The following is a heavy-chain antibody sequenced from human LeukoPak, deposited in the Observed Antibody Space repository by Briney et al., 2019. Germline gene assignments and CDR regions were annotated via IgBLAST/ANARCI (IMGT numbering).Heavy chain of an antibody. CDR2: IYYSGST. CDR1: GGSISSGDYY. V-gene: IGHV4-30-4*01. CDR3: ARSSSWYVTYWFDP. J-gene: IGHJ5*02. D-gene: IGHD6-13*01. Sequence: SETLSLTCTVSGGSISSGDYYWSWIRQPPGKGLEWIGYIYYSGSTYYNPSLKSRVTISVDTSKNQFSLQLNSVTPEDTAVYYCARSSSWYVTYWFDPWGQGTLVTVSS.